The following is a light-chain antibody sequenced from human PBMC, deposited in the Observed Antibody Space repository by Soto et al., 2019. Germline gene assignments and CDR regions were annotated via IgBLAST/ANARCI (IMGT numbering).Light chain of an antibody. CDR1: HDITSY. J-gene: IGKJ3*01. V-gene: IGKV1-33*01. CDR2: DAS. Sequence: DIQMPQSPSSLSASVGDRVTITCQASHDITSYLNWYQHKPGKAPKLLIYDASILEEGIPSRFSGSGSVTDFTFTISSLQPEDVATYYCQKCDYLPIFGPGTTVDFK. CDR3: QKCDYLPI.